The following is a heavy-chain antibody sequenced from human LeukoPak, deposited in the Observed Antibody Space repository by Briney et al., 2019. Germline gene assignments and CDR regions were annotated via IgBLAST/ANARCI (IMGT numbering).Heavy chain of an antibody. Sequence: GGSLRLSCAASGFTFSSFAIHWVRQAPGKGLEWMAVMSYDGSIKHYAESVKGRFTISRDNSKDTLYLLLDGLTAEDTAVYYCARFRTASAYDAFGYWGQGTLVTVSS. CDR3: ARFRTASAYDAFGY. CDR2: MSYDGSIK. D-gene: IGHD5-12*01. CDR1: GFTFSSFA. J-gene: IGHJ4*02. V-gene: IGHV3-30*01.